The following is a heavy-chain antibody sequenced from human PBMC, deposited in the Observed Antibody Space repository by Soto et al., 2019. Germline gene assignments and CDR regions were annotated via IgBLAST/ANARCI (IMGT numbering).Heavy chain of an antibody. CDR2: IYYSGST. Sequence: PSETLSLTCTVSGGSISSGGYYWSWIRQHPGKGLEWIGYIYYSGSTYYNPSLKSRVTISVDTSKNQFSLKLSSVTAADTAVYYCARGGTKMTTVTTDWYFDLWGRGTPVTVSS. J-gene: IGHJ2*01. CDR1: GGSISSGGYY. D-gene: IGHD4-17*01. CDR3: ARGGTKMTTVTTDWYFDL. V-gene: IGHV4-31*03.